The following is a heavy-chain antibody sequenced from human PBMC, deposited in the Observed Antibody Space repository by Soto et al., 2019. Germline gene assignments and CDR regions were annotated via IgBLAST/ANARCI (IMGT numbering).Heavy chain of an antibody. J-gene: IGHJ6*02. D-gene: IGHD3-9*01. CDR2: IRSKAYGGTT. CDR1: GFTFGDYA. V-gene: IGHV3-49*03. CDR3: TSRLRYFDWSQTYGMDV. Sequence: PGGSLRLSCTASGFTFGDYAMSWFRQAPGKGLEWVGFIRSKAYGGTTEYAASVKGRFTISRDDSKSIAYLQMNSLKTEDTAVYYCTSRLRYFDWSQTYGMDVWGQGTTVTVSS.